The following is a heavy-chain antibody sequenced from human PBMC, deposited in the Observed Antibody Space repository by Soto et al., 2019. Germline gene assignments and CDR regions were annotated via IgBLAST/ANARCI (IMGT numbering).Heavy chain of an antibody. Sequence: GGSLRLSCAASGFTFSSYGMHWVRQAPGKGLEWVAVIWYDGSNKYYADSVKGRFTISRDNSKNTLYLQMNSLRAEDTAVYYCARGGGSKSFDYWGQGTLVTVSS. CDR3: ARGGGSKSFDY. J-gene: IGHJ4*02. CDR1: GFTFSSYG. V-gene: IGHV3-33*01. CDR2: IWYDGSNK. D-gene: IGHD1-26*01.